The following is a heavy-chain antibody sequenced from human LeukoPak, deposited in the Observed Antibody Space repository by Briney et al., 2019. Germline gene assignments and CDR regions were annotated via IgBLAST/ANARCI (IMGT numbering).Heavy chain of an antibody. V-gene: IGHV1-69*05. CDR3: ARKQQPANWFDP. Sequence: SVKLSGNASGGTFCSYAIMRVRQAPGLRLGCVGGIIPIFGTANYAQKLQGRVTITTDGSTSTAYMELSSLRSEDTAVYYCARKQQPANWFDPWGQGTLVTVSS. CDR2: IIPIFGTA. J-gene: IGHJ5*02. CDR1: GGTFCSYA. D-gene: IGHD6-13*01.